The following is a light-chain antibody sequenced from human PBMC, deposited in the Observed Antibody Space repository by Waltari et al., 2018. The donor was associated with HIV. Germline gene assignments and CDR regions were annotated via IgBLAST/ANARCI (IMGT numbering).Light chain of an antibody. CDR3: LLSFAGARPVV. J-gene: IGLJ2*01. V-gene: IGLV7-46*01. Sequence: QAVVTQEPSLTVSPGGTVTLTCGSSSGPVPSAHRPYWFPQKSGQAPRTLIYDTFNKHSWTPARFSGSLLGGKAALTLSGAQPEDEAEYFCLLSFAGARPVVFGGGTNLTVL. CDR2: DTF. CDR1: SGPVPSAHR.